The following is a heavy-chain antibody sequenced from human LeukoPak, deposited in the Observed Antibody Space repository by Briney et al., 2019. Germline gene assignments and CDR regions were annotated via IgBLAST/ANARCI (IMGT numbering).Heavy chain of an antibody. J-gene: IGHJ4*02. D-gene: IGHD3-3*01. Sequence: GGSLRLSCAASGFTFGSYWMHWVRQAPGKGLVWVSRINTDGSSTSYADSVKGRFTISRDNSKNTLYLQMNSLRAEDTAVYYCAKGSIRFLDPYYFDYWGQGTLVTVSS. CDR1: GFTFGSYW. CDR3: AKGSIRFLDPYYFDY. CDR2: INTDGSST. V-gene: IGHV3-74*01.